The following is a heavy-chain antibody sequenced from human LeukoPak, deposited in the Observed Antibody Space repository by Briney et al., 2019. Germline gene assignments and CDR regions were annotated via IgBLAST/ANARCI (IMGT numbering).Heavy chain of an antibody. CDR2: IYYSGST. V-gene: IGHV4-59*01. Sequence: SETLSLTCTVSGGSISSYYWSWIRQPPGKGLEWIGYIYYSGSTNYNPSLESRVTISVDTSKNQFSLKLSSVTAADTAVYYCARDLDTATARGYYYMDVWGKGTTVTVS. CDR1: GGSISSYY. D-gene: IGHD5-18*01. J-gene: IGHJ6*03. CDR3: ARDLDTATARGYYYMDV.